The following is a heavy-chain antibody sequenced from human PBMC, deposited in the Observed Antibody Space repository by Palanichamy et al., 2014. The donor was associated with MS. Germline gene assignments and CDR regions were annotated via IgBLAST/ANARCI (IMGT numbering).Heavy chain of an antibody. CDR1: GGSISSSSYY. D-gene: IGHD1-1*01. Sequence: QLQLQESGPGLVKPSETLSLSCTVSGGSISSSSYYWGWIRQPPGKGLEWIANIYYSGSTYYNPSLKSRVTISVDTSKNQFSLKLNSVTAADTAVYFCASLKLEPGAFDVWGQGTMITVSS. V-gene: IGHV4-39*07. CDR2: IYYSGST. J-gene: IGHJ3*01. CDR3: ASLKLEPGAFDV.